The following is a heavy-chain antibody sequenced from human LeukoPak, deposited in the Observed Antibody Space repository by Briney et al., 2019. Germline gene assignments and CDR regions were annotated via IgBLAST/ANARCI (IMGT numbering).Heavy chain of an antibody. J-gene: IGHJ5*02. CDR1: GFTVSSNY. Sequence: GGSLRLSCAAAGFTVSSNYMSWVRQAPGKGLEWVSVIYSGGSTYYADSVKGRFTISRDNSKNTLYLQMNSLRAEDTAVYYCARDRRGWFDPWGQGTLVTVSS. CDR2: IYSGGST. V-gene: IGHV3-53*01. CDR3: ARDRRGWFDP.